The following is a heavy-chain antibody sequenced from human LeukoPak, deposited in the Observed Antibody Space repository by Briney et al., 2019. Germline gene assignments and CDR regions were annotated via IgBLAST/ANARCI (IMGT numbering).Heavy chain of an antibody. D-gene: IGHD7-27*01. Sequence: PGGSLRLSCGPSGFTFNKSWMRWVRQAPGKGPEWVASIKDDGGQTFHADSVRGRFTISRDNARGTLYVQMNTLRAEDTAVYYCATYTNWVAGDVGGQGTTVTVS. V-gene: IGHV3-7*01. CDR1: GFTFNKSW. J-gene: IGHJ6*02. CDR3: ATYTNWVAGDV. CDR2: IKDDGGQT.